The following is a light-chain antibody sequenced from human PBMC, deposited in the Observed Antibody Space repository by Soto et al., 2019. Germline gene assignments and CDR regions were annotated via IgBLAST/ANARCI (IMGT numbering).Light chain of an antibody. J-gene: IGKJ1*01. V-gene: IGKV3-20*01. CDR3: QQYGSSPRT. Sequence: EIVLTQSPGTLSLSPGESATLSSRASERISNNLAWYQQKPGQAPRLLIYGASSRATGIPDRFSGSGSGTDFTLIISRLEPEDFAMYYCQQYGSSPRTFGQGTKVDIK. CDR2: GAS. CDR1: ERISNN.